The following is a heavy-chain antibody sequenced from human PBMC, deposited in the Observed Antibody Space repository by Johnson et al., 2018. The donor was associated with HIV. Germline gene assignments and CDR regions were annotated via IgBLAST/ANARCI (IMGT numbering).Heavy chain of an antibody. V-gene: IGHV3-15*05. J-gene: IGHJ3*02. CDR1: GFNFNHAW. Sequence: VQLVESGGGLVQPGKSLRLSCEASGFNFNHAWMSWVRQAPGKGLEWVGRIISERDGGTTDYAAPVKGRFTISRDDSKNTLYLQMNSLRAEDTALYYCVLFSSIAAEGAFDIWGQGTMVTVSS. CDR3: VLFSSIAAEGAFDI. CDR2: IISERDGGTT. D-gene: IGHD6-6*01.